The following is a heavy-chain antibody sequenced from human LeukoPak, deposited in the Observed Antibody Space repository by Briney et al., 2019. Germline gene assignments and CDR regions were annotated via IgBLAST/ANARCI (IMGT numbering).Heavy chain of an antibody. CDR1: AYSFNNSY. J-gene: IGHJ4*02. CDR2: IKPSGEST. CDR3: ARILVRYNYLDY. D-gene: IGHD5-24*01. V-gene: IGHV1-46*02. Sequence: ASVKVSCNASAYSFNNSYIHWVRHAPAQGHVWLGRIKPSGESTTYSQKFQDRATLTWDTSTNTVYMELSSLRSEDTAIYYCARILVRYNYLDYWGQGAMVAVSS.